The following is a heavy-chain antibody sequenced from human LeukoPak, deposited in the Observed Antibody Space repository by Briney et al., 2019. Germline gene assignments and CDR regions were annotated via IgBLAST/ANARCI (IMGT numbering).Heavy chain of an antibody. D-gene: IGHD6-19*01. V-gene: IGHV1-69*05. CDR3: ASAYSSGWYRVDY. CDR1: GGTFSSYA. Sequence: GASVKVSCKASGGTFSSYAISWVRQAPGQGLEWMGRIIPIFGTANYEQKFQGRVTITTDESTSTAYMELSSLRSEDTAVYYCASAYSSGWYRVDYWGQGTLVTVSS. J-gene: IGHJ4*02. CDR2: IIPIFGTA.